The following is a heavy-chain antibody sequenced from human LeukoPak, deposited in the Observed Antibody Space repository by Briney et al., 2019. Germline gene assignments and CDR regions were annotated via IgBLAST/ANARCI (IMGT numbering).Heavy chain of an antibody. D-gene: IGHD2-2*02. CDR2: INHSGST. Sequence: SETLSLTCAVYGGSFSGYYWSWIRQPPGKGLEWIGEINHSGSTNYNPSLKSRVTISVDTSKNQFSLKLSSVTAAGTAVYYCARGVRDCSSTSCYIVDYCYYYYMDVWGKGTTVTVSS. J-gene: IGHJ6*03. V-gene: IGHV4-34*01. CDR1: GGSFSGYY. CDR3: ARGVRDCSSTSCYIVDYCYYYYMDV.